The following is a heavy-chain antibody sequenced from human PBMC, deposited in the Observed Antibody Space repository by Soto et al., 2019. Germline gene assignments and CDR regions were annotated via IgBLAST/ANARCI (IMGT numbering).Heavy chain of an antibody. CDR1: GLTVSSNY. J-gene: IGHJ1*01. V-gene: IGHV3-66*01. CDR3: ARERAYYDSSGYYNRYFQH. Sequence: GGSLRLSCVASGLTVSSNYMIWVRQAPGKGLEWVSVIYSDGSTDYADSVKGRFTISRDNSKNTVYLQMNSLRAEDTAVYYCARERAYYDSSGYYNRYFQHWGQGTLVTVSS. D-gene: IGHD3-22*01. CDR2: IYSDGST.